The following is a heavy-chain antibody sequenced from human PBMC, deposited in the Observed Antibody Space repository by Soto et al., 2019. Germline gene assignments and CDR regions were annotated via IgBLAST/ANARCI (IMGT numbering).Heavy chain of an antibody. CDR2: INPNSGGT. CDR3: ARDEDYGGLWFDP. V-gene: IGHV1-2*02. D-gene: IGHD4-17*01. CDR1: GDTFTGYY. J-gene: IGHJ5*02. Sequence: GAAVKVSCKASGDTFTGYYMHWVRQAPGQGLEWMGWINPNSGGTNYAQKFQGRVTMTRDTSISTAYMELSRLRSDDTAVYYCARDEDYGGLWFDPWGQGTLVTVSS.